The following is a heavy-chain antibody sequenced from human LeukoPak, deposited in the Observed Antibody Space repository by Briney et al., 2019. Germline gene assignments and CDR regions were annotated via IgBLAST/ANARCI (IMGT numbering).Heavy chain of an antibody. V-gene: IGHV1-18*01. Sequence: GASVKVSCKASGYTFTTYGVTWVRQAPGQGLEWVAWINPHNGNTNYAQNLQGRATVTTDASTSTAYMDLRNLRSDDTALYYCVRATRSFYYYMDVWGKGTTVTVS. CDR1: GYTFTTYG. D-gene: IGHD6-19*01. CDR2: INPHNGNT. J-gene: IGHJ6*03. CDR3: VRATRSFYYYMDV.